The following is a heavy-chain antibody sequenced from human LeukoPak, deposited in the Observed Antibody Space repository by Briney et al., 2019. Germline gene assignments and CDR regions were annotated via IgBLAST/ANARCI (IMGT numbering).Heavy chain of an antibody. J-gene: IGHJ4*02. V-gene: IGHV4-59*01. D-gene: IGHD6-13*01. CDR3: ARGQQQLGNFDY. CDR1: GGSISSYY. Sequence: SETLSLTCTVSGGSISSYYWSWIRQPPGKGLEWIGYIYYSGSTNYNPSLKSRVTISVDTSKNQFSLKLSSVTAADTAAYYCARGQQQLGNFDYWGQGTLVTVSS. CDR2: IYYSGST.